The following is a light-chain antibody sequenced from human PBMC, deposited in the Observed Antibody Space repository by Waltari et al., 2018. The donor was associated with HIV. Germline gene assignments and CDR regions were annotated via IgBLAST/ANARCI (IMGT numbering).Light chain of an antibody. V-gene: IGLV2-14*01. CDR2: EVT. CDR1: NSDVGGYGY. Sequence: QSVLTQPASVSGSPGQSITISCTGTNSDVGGYGYVSWYQQHPGKAPKLLIYEVTHRPSGISSRFSGSKSGNTASMTIAGLQAEDEAEYYCSSYTATTAILFGGGTKVTVL. J-gene: IGLJ3*02. CDR3: SSYTATTAIL.